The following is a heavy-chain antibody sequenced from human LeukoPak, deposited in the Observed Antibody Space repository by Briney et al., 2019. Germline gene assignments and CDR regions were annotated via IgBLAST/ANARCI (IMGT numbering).Heavy chain of an antibody. Sequence: GALRLSCAASGFTFSSYSMNWVRQAPGKGLEWVSSISSSSSYIYYADSVKGRFTISRDNAKNSLYLQMNSLRAEDTAVYYCARDESRFGMDVWGQGTTVTVSS. CDR3: ARDESRFGMDV. CDR1: GFTFSSYS. V-gene: IGHV3-21*01. J-gene: IGHJ6*02. CDR2: ISSSSSYI.